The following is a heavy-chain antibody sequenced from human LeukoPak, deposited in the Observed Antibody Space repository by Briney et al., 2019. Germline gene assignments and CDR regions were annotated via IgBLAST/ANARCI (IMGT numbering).Heavy chain of an antibody. Sequence: ASVTVSCTASGYTFTSYYMHWVRQAPGQGLEWMGIINPSGGSTSYAQKFQGRVTMTRDTSTSTVYMELSSLRSEDTAVYYCARDIVVVPAAYSLGMDVWGKGTTVTVSS. D-gene: IGHD2-2*01. CDR1: GYTFTSYY. V-gene: IGHV1-46*01. CDR2: INPSGGST. CDR3: ARDIVVVPAAYSLGMDV. J-gene: IGHJ6*04.